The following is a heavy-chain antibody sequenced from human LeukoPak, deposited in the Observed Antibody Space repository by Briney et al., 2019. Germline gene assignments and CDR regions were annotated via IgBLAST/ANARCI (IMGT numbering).Heavy chain of an antibody. J-gene: IGHJ6*03. Sequence: PGGSLRLSCAASGFTFSSYAMRWLCQAPGKGLEWVSAISGSGGSTLYADSVKGRFTISRDNSENTLYLQMNSLSADDAAVYYFAKVKMLGYMNVWGKGATVTVS. CDR2: ISGSGGST. V-gene: IGHV3-23*01. D-gene: IGHD3-10*02. CDR3: AKVKMLGYMNV. CDR1: GFTFSSYA.